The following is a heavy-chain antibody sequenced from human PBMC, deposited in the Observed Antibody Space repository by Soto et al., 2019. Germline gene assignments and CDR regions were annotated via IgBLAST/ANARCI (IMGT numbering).Heavy chain of an antibody. CDR1: GFTFSNYG. D-gene: IGHD2-21*01. V-gene: IGHV3-23*01. J-gene: IGHJ4*02. CDR3: AKEMIASTLADFFDY. Sequence: EVQLLESGGGLIQPGGSLRLSCEASGFTFSNYGMTWVRLAPGKGLEWVSTISGSGGRTFYAYPVKGRFTISRDNSKNTLDLKMKSLRDEDTAVYYCAKEMIASTLADFFDYWGQGTLVTVSS. CDR2: ISGSGGRT.